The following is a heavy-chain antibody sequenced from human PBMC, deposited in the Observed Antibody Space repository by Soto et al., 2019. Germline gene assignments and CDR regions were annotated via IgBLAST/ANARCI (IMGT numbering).Heavy chain of an antibody. D-gene: IGHD2-21*02. CDR1: GASISSGTSY. Sequence: QVQLQESGPGLVKPSQTLSLTCNVSGASISSGTSYWTWIRQHPGEGLAWIGHIYFTGATYSNPSLRSRLTMSVDTSKNQFSLKLTSVTAAYTATYYCASIPRRGYSYGIDYWGQGTLVTVSS. CDR2: IYFTGAT. V-gene: IGHV4-31*03. CDR3: ASIPRRGYSYGIDY. J-gene: IGHJ4*02.